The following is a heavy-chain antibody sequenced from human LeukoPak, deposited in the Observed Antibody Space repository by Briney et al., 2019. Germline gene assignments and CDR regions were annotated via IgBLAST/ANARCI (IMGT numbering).Heavy chain of an antibody. CDR2: ISYDGSNK. D-gene: IGHD3-22*01. CDR1: GFTFSSYA. J-gene: IGHJ3*02. CDR3: AKVNLGDRSVYRAFDI. V-gene: IGHV3-30*04. Sequence: GRSLRLSCAASGFTFSSYAMHWVRQAPGKGLEWVAVISYDGSNKYYTDSVKGRFTISRDSSKSTLYLQMNSLRAADTAIYYCAKVNLGDRSVYRAFDIWGRGTTVIVSS.